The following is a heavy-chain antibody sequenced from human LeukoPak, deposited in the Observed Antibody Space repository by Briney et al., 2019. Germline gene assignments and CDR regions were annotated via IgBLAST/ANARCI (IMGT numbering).Heavy chain of an antibody. Sequence: GGSLRLSCAASGFTFSSYAMHWVRQAPGKGLEWVAVISYDGRNKYYADSVKGRFTISRDNSENTLYLQMNSLRAEDTAVYYCARGWGEKGRCRGGTCNNPEFDYWGQGTLVTVSS. V-gene: IGHV3-30*04. J-gene: IGHJ4*02. CDR3: ARGWGEKGRCRGGTCNNPEFDY. CDR1: GFTFSSYA. D-gene: IGHD2-15*01. CDR2: ISYDGRNK.